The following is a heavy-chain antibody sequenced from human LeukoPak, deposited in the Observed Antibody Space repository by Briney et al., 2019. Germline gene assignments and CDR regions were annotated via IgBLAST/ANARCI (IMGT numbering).Heavy chain of an antibody. CDR1: GFTFDDYA. V-gene: IGHV3-9*01. CDR3: ARERTPKHYYGSGTYDRYFDH. J-gene: IGHJ4*02. Sequence: GGSLRLSCAASGFTFDDYAMHWVRQAPGKGLEWVSGISWNSGSIGYADSVEGRFTISRDTTQNSLFLQMNSLRAEDTALYYCARERTPKHYYGSGTYDRYFDHWGQGTLVTVSS. CDR2: ISWNSGSI. D-gene: IGHD3-10*01.